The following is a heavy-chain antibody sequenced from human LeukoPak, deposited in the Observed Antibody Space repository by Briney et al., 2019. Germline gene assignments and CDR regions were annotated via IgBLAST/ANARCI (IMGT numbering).Heavy chain of an antibody. CDR3: ARWAVAGTDAFDI. CDR1: GFTFSDYY. V-gene: IGHV3-11*04. J-gene: IGHJ3*02. D-gene: IGHD6-19*01. CDR2: ISSSGSTI. Sequence: PGGSLRLSCAASGFTFSDYYMSWIRQAPGKGLEWVSYISSSGSTIYYADSVKGRFTISRDNAKNSLYLQMNSLRAEDTAVYYCARWAVAGTDAFDIWGQGTMVTVSS.